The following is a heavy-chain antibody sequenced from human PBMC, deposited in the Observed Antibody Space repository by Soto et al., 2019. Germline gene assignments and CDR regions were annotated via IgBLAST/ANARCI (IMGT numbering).Heavy chain of an antibody. Sequence: SVKVSCKASGGTLKNSAISWVRQAPGQGLEWMGGIIPVFGPALYTQKFQGRVTITADEATNTAFLDVSSLRSEDTAVYYCGRGGSWAKVDSWGPGTLVTVSS. V-gene: IGHV1-69*13. CDR1: GGTLKNSA. CDR2: IIPVFGPA. D-gene: IGHD6-13*01. J-gene: IGHJ4*02. CDR3: GRGGSWAKVDS.